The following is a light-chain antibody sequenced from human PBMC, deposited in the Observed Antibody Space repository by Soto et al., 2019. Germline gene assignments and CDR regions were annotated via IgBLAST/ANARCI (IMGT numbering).Light chain of an antibody. CDR1: QSVSSN. J-gene: IGKJ1*01. Sequence: VLTQSPGTLSLSPGERATLSCRASQSVSSNFAWYQQKPGQAPRLLIYDASTRATGIPARFSGSGSGTEFTLTISSLQSEDFAVYYCQQYKKWPRTFGHGTKGDIK. CDR3: QQYKKWPRT. CDR2: DAS. V-gene: IGKV3-15*01.